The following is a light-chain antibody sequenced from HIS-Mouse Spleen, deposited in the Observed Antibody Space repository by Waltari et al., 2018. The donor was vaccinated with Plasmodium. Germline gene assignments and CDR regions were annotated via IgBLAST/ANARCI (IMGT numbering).Light chain of an antibody. CDR3: QVWDSSTVV. V-gene: IGLV3-9*01. CDR2: RDS. CDR1: NIGSKN. Sequence: SYELTQPLSVSVALGQTARITCGGNNIGSKNVHWYQQKPGQAPVLVIYRDSNRPSGIPGRFSGSKAGNTATRTISRAQAGDEADYYCQVWDSSTVVFGGGTKLTVL. J-gene: IGLJ2*01.